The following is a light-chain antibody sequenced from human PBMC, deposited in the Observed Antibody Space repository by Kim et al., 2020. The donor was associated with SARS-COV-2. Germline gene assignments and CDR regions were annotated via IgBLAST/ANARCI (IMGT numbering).Light chain of an antibody. Sequence: DIQMTQSPSTLSASVGDRVTITCRASQNINNWLARYQQKPGKAPKLLIYSASSLESGVPARFSGSGSGTEFTLTISSLQPDDFATYFCQQYMSYSRTFGQGTKVDIK. CDR2: SAS. CDR3: QQYMSYSRT. J-gene: IGKJ1*01. CDR1: QNINNW. V-gene: IGKV1-5*03.